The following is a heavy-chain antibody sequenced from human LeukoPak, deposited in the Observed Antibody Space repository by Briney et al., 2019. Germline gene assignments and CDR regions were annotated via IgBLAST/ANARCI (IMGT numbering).Heavy chain of an antibody. D-gene: IGHD3-22*01. J-gene: IGHJ4*02. CDR2: IYYSGRT. V-gene: IGHV4-59*12. CDR1: GGSISSYY. Sequence: SETLSLTCSVSGGSISSYYWSWIRQPPGKGLEWIGYIYYSGRTSYNPSLKSRVTISVDTSKNQFSLKLSSVTAADTAVYYCARGRYYYDSSGYYDYFDYWGQGTLVTVSS. CDR3: ARGRYYYDSSGYYDYFDY.